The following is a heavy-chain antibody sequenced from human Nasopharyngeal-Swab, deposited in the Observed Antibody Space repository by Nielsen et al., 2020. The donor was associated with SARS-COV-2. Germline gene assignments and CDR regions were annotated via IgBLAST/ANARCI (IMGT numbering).Heavy chain of an antibody. D-gene: IGHD3-22*01. CDR2: IIPIFGTA. J-gene: IGHJ4*02. CDR3: ARARYYDSSGHYYYFDY. CDR1: GGTFSSYA. Sequence: SVKVSCKASGGTFSSYAISWVRQAPGQGLEWMGGIIPIFGTANYAQKFQGRVTITADKSTSTAYMELSSLRSEDTAVYYCARARYYDSSGHYYYFDYWGQGTLVTVSS. V-gene: IGHV1-69*06.